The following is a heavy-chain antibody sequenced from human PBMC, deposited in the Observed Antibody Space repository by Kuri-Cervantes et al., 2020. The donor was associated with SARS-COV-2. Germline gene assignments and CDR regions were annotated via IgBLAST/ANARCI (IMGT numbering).Heavy chain of an antibody. J-gene: IGHJ4*02. CDR3: ASESGYSYGYDY. CDR1: GFTFSSYA. CDR2: ISYDGSNK. V-gene: IGHV3-30-3*01. D-gene: IGHD5-18*01. Sequence: LSLTCAASGFTFSSYAMHWVRQAPGKGLEWVAVISYDGSNKYYADSVKGRFTISRDNSKNTLYLQMNSLRAEDTAVYYCASESGYSYGYDYWGQGTLVTVSS.